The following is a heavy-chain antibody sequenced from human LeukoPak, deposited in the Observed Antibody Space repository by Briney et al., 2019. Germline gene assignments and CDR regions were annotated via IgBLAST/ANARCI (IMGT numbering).Heavy chain of an antibody. CDR1: GGSFSGYY. Sequence: SETLSLTCAVYGGSFSGYYWSWIRQPPGKGLEWIGEINHSGSTNYNPSLKSRVTISVDTSKNQFSLKLSSVTAADTAVYYCARGLNWNDFDYWGQGTLVTVSS. J-gene: IGHJ4*02. CDR2: INHSGST. D-gene: IGHD1-1*01. V-gene: IGHV4-34*01. CDR3: ARGLNWNDFDY.